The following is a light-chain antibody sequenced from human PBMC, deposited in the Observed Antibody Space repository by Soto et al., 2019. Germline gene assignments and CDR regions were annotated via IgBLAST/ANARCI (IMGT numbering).Light chain of an antibody. CDR1: QSVSGY. J-gene: IGKJ3*01. Sequence: EIVLTQSPATLSLSPGERATLSCRASQSVSGYLAWYQQKPGQAPRLLIYDGSHRAAGIPSRFSGSGSGTDFNLTISGLEPEDFAVYYCQQRSNWLISFGPGTKVDIK. V-gene: IGKV3-11*01. CDR2: DGS. CDR3: QQRSNWLIS.